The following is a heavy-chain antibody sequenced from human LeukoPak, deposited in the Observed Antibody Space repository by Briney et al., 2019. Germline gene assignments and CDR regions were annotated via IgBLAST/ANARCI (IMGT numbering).Heavy chain of an antibody. CDR2: IYPNNGAT. CDR1: GYTFTDYY. J-gene: IGHJ4*02. CDR3: ARDPYPKYSTGWYSNY. Sequence: ASVKVSCKASGYTFTDYYIHWLRQAPGHGPEWMGWIYPNNGATFYAQKFQGRVMMTTDASIHTTYMELTSLRSDDTAVYYCARDPYPKYSTGWYSNYWGLGTLVTVSS. D-gene: IGHD6-19*01. V-gene: IGHV1-2*02.